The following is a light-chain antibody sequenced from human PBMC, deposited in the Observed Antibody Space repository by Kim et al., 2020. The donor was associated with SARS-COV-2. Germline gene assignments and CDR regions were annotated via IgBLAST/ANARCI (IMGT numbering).Light chain of an antibody. CDR1: QSISSR. V-gene: IGKV1-5*01. CDR2: DAS. Sequence: ASVGDRVTITCRASQSISSRLAWYHQKPGKAPKLLIYDASSLEVGVPSRFSGSGSGTEFTLTISSLQPDDFATYYCRQYNSYSWTFGQGTKVDIK. J-gene: IGKJ1*01. CDR3: RQYNSYSWT.